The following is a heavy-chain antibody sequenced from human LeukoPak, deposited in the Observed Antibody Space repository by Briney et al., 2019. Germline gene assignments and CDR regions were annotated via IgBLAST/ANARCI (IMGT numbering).Heavy chain of an antibody. D-gene: IGHD3-22*01. J-gene: IGHJ4*02. CDR2: IYQSGSS. CDR3: ARGFYDSSGYRFDY. Sequence: SETLSLTCAVSGGSISSGGYSWSWIRQPPGKGLEWIGYIYQSGSSYCNPSLKSRVTISVDRSKNQFSLKLSSVTAADTAVYYCARGFYDSSGYRFDYWGQGTLVTVSS. V-gene: IGHV4-30-2*01. CDR1: GGSISSGGYS.